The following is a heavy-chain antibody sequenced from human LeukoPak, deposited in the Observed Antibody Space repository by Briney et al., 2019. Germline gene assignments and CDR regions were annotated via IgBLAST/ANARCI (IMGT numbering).Heavy chain of an antibody. CDR3: ASDYGSGSHNWFDP. J-gene: IGHJ5*02. CDR1: GYTFTSYG. Sequence: ASVKVSCKASGYTFTSYGISWVRQAPGQGLEWMGWISAYNGNTNYAQKLQGRVTITADKSTSTAYMELSSLRSEDTAVYYCASDYGSGSHNWFDPWGQGTLVTVSS. V-gene: IGHV1-18*01. CDR2: ISAYNGNT. D-gene: IGHD3-10*01.